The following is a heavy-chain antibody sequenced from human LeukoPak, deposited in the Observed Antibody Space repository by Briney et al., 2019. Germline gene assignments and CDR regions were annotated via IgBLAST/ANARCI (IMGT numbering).Heavy chain of an antibody. Sequence: PGGSLRLSCAASGFTFSSYAMHWVRQAPGKGLEWVAVIWYDGSNKYYADSVKGRFTISRDNSKNTLYLQTNSLRAEDTAVYYCAKGHDYGGNSLPLVFDYWGQGTLVTVSS. CDR1: GFTFSSYA. D-gene: IGHD4-23*01. CDR3: AKGHDYGGNSLPLVFDY. J-gene: IGHJ4*02. V-gene: IGHV3-33*03. CDR2: IWYDGSNK.